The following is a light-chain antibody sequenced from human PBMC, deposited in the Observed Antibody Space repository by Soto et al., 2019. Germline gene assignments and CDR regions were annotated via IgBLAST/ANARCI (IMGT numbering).Light chain of an antibody. V-gene: IGKV1-9*01. Sequence: IQLTQSPSSLSASVGYRVTITCRARQGISSYLGLDRQKPGKAPNLLIYDASNLHSGVPSRFSGGGSGTDFTLTISSLQPEDFATYYCQQVYVYPSTFGQGTKVDIK. CDR3: QQVYVYPST. J-gene: IGKJ1*01. CDR2: DAS. CDR1: QGISSY.